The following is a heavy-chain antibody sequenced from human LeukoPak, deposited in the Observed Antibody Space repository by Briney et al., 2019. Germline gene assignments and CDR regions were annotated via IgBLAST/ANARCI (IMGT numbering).Heavy chain of an antibody. V-gene: IGHV1-24*01. CDR3: ATVIAVAGSIDY. Sequence: VASAKVSCKVSGYTLTELSMHWVRQAPGKGLEWMGGFDPEDGETIYAQKFQGRVTMTEDTSTDTAYMELSSLRSEDTAVYYCATVIAVAGSIDYWGQGTLVTVSS. D-gene: IGHD6-19*01. CDR1: GYTLTELS. CDR2: FDPEDGET. J-gene: IGHJ4*02.